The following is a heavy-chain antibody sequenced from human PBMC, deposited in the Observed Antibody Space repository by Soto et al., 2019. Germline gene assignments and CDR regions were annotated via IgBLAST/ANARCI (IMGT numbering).Heavy chain of an antibody. D-gene: IGHD3-22*01. CDR3: XGSDXYDXSGYYYRVDY. J-gene: IGHJ4*02. CDR1: GGSISSGGYY. V-gene: IGHV4-31*01. CDR2: IYYSGST. Sequence: QVQLQESGPGLVKPSQTLSLTCTVSGGSISSGGYYWSWIRQHPGKGLEWIGYIYYSGSTYYNPSLKSLVTISEDTSNNXXXXXXXXXXXXXXXXXXXXGSDXYDXSGYYYRVDYWGQGTLVTVSS.